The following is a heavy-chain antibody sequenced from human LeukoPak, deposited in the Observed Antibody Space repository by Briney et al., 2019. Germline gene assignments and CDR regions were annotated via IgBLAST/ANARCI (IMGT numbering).Heavy chain of an antibody. Sequence: ASVKVSCTASGYDFTKYAVQWVRQAPGQRLEWMGWIDAGNGRKKYPQDFKGRVTITMDTSARIAYMELSSLTSDDMSVYYCARGIWSTTVTAYYLDYVWQETLVIISS. J-gene: IGHJ4*02. CDR2: IDAGNGRK. CDR3: ARGIWSTTVTAYYLDY. CDR1: GYDFTKYA. V-gene: IGHV1-3*03. D-gene: IGHD4-17*01.